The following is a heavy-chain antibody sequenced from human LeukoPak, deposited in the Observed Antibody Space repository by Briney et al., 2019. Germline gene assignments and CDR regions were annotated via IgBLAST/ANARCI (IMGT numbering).Heavy chain of an antibody. Sequence: GGSLRLSCAASGFTFSGSVMHWVRQASGKGLEWVGRIRSKSNNYATAYAASVKGRFTISRDDSKTMAYLQMNSLKTEDTAVYYCTVNYCSGGSCYMLWGQGTLVTVSS. CDR3: TVNYCSGGSCYML. CDR2: IRSKSNNYAT. J-gene: IGHJ4*02. CDR1: GFTFSGSV. D-gene: IGHD2-15*01. V-gene: IGHV3-73*01.